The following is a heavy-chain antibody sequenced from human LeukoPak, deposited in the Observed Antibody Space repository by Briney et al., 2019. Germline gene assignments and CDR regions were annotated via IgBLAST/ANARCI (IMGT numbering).Heavy chain of an antibody. CDR2: IFHTGST. Sequence: SETLSLTCTVSGGSIGLYYWAWIRQPPGKGLEWIGYIFHTGSTNYNPSLKSRLTISVDTSRNQFSLKLSSVTAADTAVYYCARGVAAAGIAFDIWGQGTMVTVSS. CDR1: GGSIGLYY. D-gene: IGHD6-13*01. V-gene: IGHV4-59*01. CDR3: ARGVAAAGIAFDI. J-gene: IGHJ3*02.